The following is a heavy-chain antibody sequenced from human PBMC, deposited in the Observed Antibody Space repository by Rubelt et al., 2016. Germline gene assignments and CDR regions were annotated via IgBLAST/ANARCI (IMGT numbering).Heavy chain of an antibody. D-gene: IGHD3-22*01. CDR1: GGSFSGYY. J-gene: IGHJ4*02. CDR3: ATITYDSSGYYEY. Sequence: QVQLQQWGAGLLKPSETLSLTCAVYGGSFSGYYWSWIRQPPGKGLEWIGEINHSGSTNYNPSLKSRVTISVDTSKNQFSLKLSSVTAADTAVYYCATITYDSSGYYEYWGQGTLVTVSS. CDR2: INHSGST. V-gene: IGHV4-34*01.